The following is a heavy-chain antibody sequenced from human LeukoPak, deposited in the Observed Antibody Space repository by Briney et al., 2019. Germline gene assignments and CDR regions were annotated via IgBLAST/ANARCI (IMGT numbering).Heavy chain of an antibody. Sequence: GGSLRLSCAASGFRFSNYWMSWVRQAPGKGLEWVANIKQDGRQKDYVDSVKGRFTISRDNAKNSLYLQMNSLRAEDTAVYYCARDIAPAGLFFDYWGQGTLVTVSS. V-gene: IGHV3-7*01. CDR2: IKQDGRQK. CDR1: GFRFSNYW. D-gene: IGHD6-13*01. CDR3: ARDIAPAGLFFDY. J-gene: IGHJ4*02.